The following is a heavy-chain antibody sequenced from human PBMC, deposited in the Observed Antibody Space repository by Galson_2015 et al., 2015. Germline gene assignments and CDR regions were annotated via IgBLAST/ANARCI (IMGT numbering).Heavy chain of an antibody. J-gene: IGHJ2*01. D-gene: IGHD1-1*01. CDR2: ISGSGGTT. CDR3: AKGGALGYGPQKGWCCDL. V-gene: IGHV3-23*01. Sequence: SLRLSCAASGFTFSSYAMNWVRQPPGKGLEWVSFISGSGGTTYYADSVKGRFTISRDNSKNTLYLQMNRLRAEDTAVYYCAKGGALGYGPQKGWCCDLWGRGTLVAV. CDR1: GFTFSSYA.